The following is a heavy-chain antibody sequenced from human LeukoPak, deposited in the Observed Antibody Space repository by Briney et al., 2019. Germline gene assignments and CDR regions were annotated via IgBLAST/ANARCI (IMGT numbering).Heavy chain of an antibody. J-gene: IGHJ4*02. V-gene: IGHV4-38-2*02. CDR3: ARERVGATIGFDN. Sequence: SETLSLTCSVSGYSISSGNYWGWIRQPPGKGLEWIGSIYHSGSTYYNSSLKSRVTISVDTSKNQFSLKLSSVTAADTAVYYCARERVGATIGFDNWGQGTLVTVSS. CDR2: IYHSGST. D-gene: IGHD1-26*01. CDR1: GYSISSGNY.